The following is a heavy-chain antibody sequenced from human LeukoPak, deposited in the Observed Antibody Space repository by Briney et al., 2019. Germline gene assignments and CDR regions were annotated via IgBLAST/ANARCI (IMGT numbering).Heavy chain of an antibody. V-gene: IGHV4-61*02. CDR1: GGSISSGSYF. D-gene: IGHD3-16*02. Sequence: SETLSLTCTVSGGSISSGSYFWNWIRQPAGKGLEWIGRIYRSGSTNYNPSLKSRVTISVDTSKNQFSLKLSSVTAADTAVYYCARLTYYDYVWGSYRTEFDPWGQGTLVTVSS. CDR2: IYRSGST. J-gene: IGHJ5*02. CDR3: ARLTYYDYVWGSYRTEFDP.